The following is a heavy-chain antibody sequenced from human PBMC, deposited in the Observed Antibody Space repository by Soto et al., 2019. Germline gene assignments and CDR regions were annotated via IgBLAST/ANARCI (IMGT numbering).Heavy chain of an antibody. CDR2: IWYDGSNK. CDR3: ARVTTDYYYYGMYV. Sequence: GGSLRLSCAASGFTFSNYGMHWVRQAPGKGLEWVAVIWYDGSNKYYADSAKGRFTISRDNSKNTLYLQMNSLRAEDTAVYYCARVTTDYYYYGMYVWGQGTTVTVSS. D-gene: IGHD4-4*01. V-gene: IGHV3-33*01. J-gene: IGHJ6*02. CDR1: GFTFSNYG.